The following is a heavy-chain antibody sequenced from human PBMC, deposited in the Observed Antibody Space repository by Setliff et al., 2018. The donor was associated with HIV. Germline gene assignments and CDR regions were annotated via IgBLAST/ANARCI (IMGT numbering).Heavy chain of an antibody. CDR1: GFSFSSYW. Sequence: GGSLRLSCAASGFSFSSYWMHWVRQAPGKGLVWVSRINTDGRSTTYADSVKGRFTVSRDNAKNSLYLQMNSLRAEDTAVYYCAKDRSGSYSFARDWGQGTLVTVSS. CDR2: INTDGRST. J-gene: IGHJ4*02. D-gene: IGHD1-26*01. CDR3: AKDRSGSYSFARD. V-gene: IGHV3-74*01.